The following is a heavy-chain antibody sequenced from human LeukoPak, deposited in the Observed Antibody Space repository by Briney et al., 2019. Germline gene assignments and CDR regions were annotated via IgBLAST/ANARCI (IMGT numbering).Heavy chain of an antibody. J-gene: IGHJ5*02. Sequence: SETLSLTCTVPGGSISSSSYYWGWIRQPPGKGLEWIGSIYYSGSTYYNPSLKSRVTISVDTSKNQFSLKLSSVSAADTAVYYCARHVRITMVRGAFDPWGQGTLVTVSS. CDR3: ARHVRITMVRGAFDP. D-gene: IGHD3-10*01. V-gene: IGHV4-39*01. CDR1: GGSISSSSYY. CDR2: IYYSGST.